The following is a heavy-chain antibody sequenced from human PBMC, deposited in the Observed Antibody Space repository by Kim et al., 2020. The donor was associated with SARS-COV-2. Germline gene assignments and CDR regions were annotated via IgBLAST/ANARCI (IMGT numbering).Heavy chain of an antibody. V-gene: IGHV3-7*01. Sequence: GGSLRLSCVPSGFTFSSHWMTWARQAPGKGLEWVTDIKQDGSDKFYVDSLKGRFTVSRDNAKNSLYLQMNSLRAEDTAVYYCARGPYPGYSSYWYDYWGQGTLVTVSS. D-gene: IGHD6-13*01. CDR1: GFTFSSHW. CDR3: ARGPYPGYSSYWYDY. J-gene: IGHJ4*02. CDR2: IKQDGSDK.